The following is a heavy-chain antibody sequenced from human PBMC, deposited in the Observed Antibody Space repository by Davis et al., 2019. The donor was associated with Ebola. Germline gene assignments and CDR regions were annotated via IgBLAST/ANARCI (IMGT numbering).Heavy chain of an antibody. Sequence: ASVKVSCKASGYTFTSYGISWVRQAPGQGLEWMGLIITDNANRNYAQKFQGRVTMSTDTSTTTAYMELTSLRSDDTAVYYCVGGGIQIWSSHYLDYWGQGTLVTVSS. CDR3: VGGGIQIWSSHYLDY. CDR2: IITDNANR. V-gene: IGHV1-18*04. CDR1: GYTFTSYG. D-gene: IGHD5-18*01. J-gene: IGHJ4*02.